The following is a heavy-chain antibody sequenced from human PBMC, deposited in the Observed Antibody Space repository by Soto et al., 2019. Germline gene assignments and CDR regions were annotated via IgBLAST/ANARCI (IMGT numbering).Heavy chain of an antibody. D-gene: IGHD3-10*01. CDR2: IYYSGST. V-gene: IGHV4-61*01. CDR3: ARLAWFGESYGLDV. Sequence: SETLSLTCTVSGGSVSSGSYYWSWIRQPPGKGLEWIGYIYYSGSTNYNPSLKSRVTISVDTSKNQFSLKLSSMTAADTAVYYCARLAWFGESYGLDVWGQGTTVTVSS. CDR1: GGSVSSGSYY. J-gene: IGHJ6*02.